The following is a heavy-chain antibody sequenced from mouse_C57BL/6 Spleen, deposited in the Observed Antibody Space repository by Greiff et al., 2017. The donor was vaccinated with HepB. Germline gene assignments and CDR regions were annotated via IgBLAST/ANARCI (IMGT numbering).Heavy chain of an antibody. J-gene: IGHJ1*03. CDR1: GFTFTDYY. D-gene: IGHD1-1*01. CDR2: IRNKANGYTT. V-gene: IGHV7-3*01. Sequence: EVQLVESGGGLVQPGGSLSLSCAASGFTFTDYYMSWVRQPPGKALEWLGFIRNKANGYTTEYSASVKGRFTISRDNSQSILYLQMNALRAEDSATYCCARYYYGSSPYWYFDVWGTGTTVTVSS. CDR3: ARYYYGSSPYWYFDV.